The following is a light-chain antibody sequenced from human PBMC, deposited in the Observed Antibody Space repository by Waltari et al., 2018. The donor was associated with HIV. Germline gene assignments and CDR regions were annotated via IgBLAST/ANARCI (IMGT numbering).Light chain of an antibody. CDR3: QVWDSSSDLNVV. V-gene: IGLV3-21*02. Sequence: SYVLTQPPSVSVAPGQTARFSCGGLNIETKRVHWYQQRPGQAPVVVVYEDSERPSGSPEGFFGSNSGNTATLTINRLEAGDEADYYGQVWDSSSDLNVVFGGGTKLTVL. CDR1: NIETKR. CDR2: EDS. J-gene: IGLJ2*01.